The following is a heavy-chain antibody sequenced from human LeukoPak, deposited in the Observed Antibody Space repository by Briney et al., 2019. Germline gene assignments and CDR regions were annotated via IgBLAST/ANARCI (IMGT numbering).Heavy chain of an antibody. J-gene: IGHJ4*02. CDR1: GGSISGDY. Sequence: SSETLSLTCTVSGGSISGDYWSWIRQPPGKGLEWIGYIYYIGSTNYNPSLKSRVTISVDTPKNQFSLKLSSVTAADTAVYYCARHSGSSWYYFDYWGQGTLVTVSS. V-gene: IGHV4-59*08. CDR2: IYYIGST. D-gene: IGHD6-13*01. CDR3: ARHSGSSWYYFDY.